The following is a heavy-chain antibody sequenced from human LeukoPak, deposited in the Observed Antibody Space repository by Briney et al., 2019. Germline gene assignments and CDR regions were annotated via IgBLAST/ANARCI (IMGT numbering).Heavy chain of an antibody. CDR1: GFTFSSYS. CDR3: ATSYYYGSGSDY. Sequence: GGSLRLSCAASGFTFSSYSMNWVRQAPGKGLEWVSSISSSSYIYYADSVKGRFTISRDNAKNSLYLQMNSLRAEDTAVYYCATSYYYGSGSDYWGQGTLVTVSS. D-gene: IGHD3-10*01. CDR2: ISSSSYI. V-gene: IGHV3-21*01. J-gene: IGHJ4*02.